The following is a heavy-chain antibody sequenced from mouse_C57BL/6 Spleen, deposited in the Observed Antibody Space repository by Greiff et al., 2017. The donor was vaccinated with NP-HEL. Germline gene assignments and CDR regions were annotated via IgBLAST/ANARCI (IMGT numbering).Heavy chain of an antibody. J-gene: IGHJ4*01. CDR2: ISYDGSN. Sequence: EVHLVESGPGLVKPSQSLSLTCSVTGYSINSGYYWNWIRQFPGNKLEWMGYISYDGSNNYNPSLKNRISITRDTSKNQFFLKLNSVTTEDTATYYCARDPVYDGYRGYAMDYWGQGTSVTVSS. V-gene: IGHV3-6*01. D-gene: IGHD2-3*01. CDR1: GYSINSGYY. CDR3: ARDPVYDGYRGYAMDY.